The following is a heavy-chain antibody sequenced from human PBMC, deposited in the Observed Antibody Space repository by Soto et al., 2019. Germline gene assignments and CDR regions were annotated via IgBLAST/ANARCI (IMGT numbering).Heavy chain of an antibody. Sequence: GESLKISCQGSGYFFTTYWIAWVRQMPGEGLEWRGIIYPGDSDIRYSPSLQGQVTISADISMSTDKSSTTAYLQWSSLQASDTAMYYCAWGIVVVPATASYYYYGMDVWGQGTKVTVS. CDR2: IYPGDSDI. CDR3: AWGIVVVPATASYYYYGMDV. D-gene: IGHD2-2*01. V-gene: IGHV5-51*01. J-gene: IGHJ6*02. CDR1: GYFFTTYW.